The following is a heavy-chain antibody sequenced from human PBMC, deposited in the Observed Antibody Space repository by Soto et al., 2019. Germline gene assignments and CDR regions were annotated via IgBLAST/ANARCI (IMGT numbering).Heavy chain of an antibody. J-gene: IGHJ6*02. CDR3: ARDDLSFCSGGSCYSGDYYYGMDV. CDR2: ISAYNGNT. V-gene: IGHV1-18*01. Sequence: QVQLVQSGAEVKKPGASVKVSCKASGYTFTSYGISWVRQAPGQGLEWMGWISAYNGNTNYAQKLQGRVTMTTDTSTSTAYMELRSLRSADTAVYYCARDDLSFCSGGSCYSGDYYYGMDVWGQGTTVTVSS. D-gene: IGHD2-15*01. CDR1: GYTFTSYG.